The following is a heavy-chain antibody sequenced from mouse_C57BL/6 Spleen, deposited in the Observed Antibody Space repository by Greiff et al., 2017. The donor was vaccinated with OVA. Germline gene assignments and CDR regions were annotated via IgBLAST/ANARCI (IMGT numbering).Heavy chain of an antibody. CDR3: ARRDGYDLYAMYD. CDR2: IYPGSGGT. Sequence: VQLQQSGAELVKPGASVKMSCKASGYTFTSYWITWVKQRPGQGLEWIGDIYPGSGGTNYNEKFKSKATLTVDTSSSTAYMQLSSLTSEYSAVYYCARRDGYDLYAMYDWGQGTSVTVSS. J-gene: IGHJ4*01. D-gene: IGHD2-2*01. V-gene: IGHV1-55*01. CDR1: GYTFTSYW.